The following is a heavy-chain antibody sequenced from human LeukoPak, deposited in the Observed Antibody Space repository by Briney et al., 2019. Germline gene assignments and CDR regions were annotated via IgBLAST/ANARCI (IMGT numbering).Heavy chain of an antibody. D-gene: IGHD3-16*01. CDR1: GFTFSSYG. J-gene: IGHJ4*02. Sequence: PGGSLRLSCAASGFTFSSYGMHWVRQAPGKGLEWVAVISYDGSNKYYADSVKGRFTISRDNSKNTLYLQMNSLRAEDTAVYYCAKDHRPGGIDYWGQGTLVTVSS. V-gene: IGHV3-30*18. CDR2: ISYDGSNK. CDR3: AKDHRPGGIDY.